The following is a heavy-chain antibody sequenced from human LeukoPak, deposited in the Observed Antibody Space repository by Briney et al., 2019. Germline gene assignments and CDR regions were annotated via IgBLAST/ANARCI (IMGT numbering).Heavy chain of an antibody. CDR3: TKRGAGSGGLLY. D-gene: IGHD6-19*01. Sequence: QPGGPLRLSCAASGFPFATYAMSWARQAPGKGLEWVSTFYETGKPDHAHSVKGRFTISRDTSKNTLYLQMNSLRAEDTASYYCTKRGAGSGGLLYWVRGRMVTDCS. CDR1: GFPFATYA. CDR2: FYETGKP. V-gene: IGHV3-23*05. J-gene: IGHJ4*02.